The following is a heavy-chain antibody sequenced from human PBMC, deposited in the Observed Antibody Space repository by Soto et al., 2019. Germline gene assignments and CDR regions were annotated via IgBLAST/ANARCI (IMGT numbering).Heavy chain of an antibody. CDR2: IKQDGSEK. Sequence: GGSLRLSCAASGFTFSSYWMSWVRQAPGKGLEWVANIKQDGSEKYYVDSVKGRFTISRDNAKNSLYLQMNSLRAEDTAVYYCVRDRYCSGGSCYDFDYWGRGTLVTVSS. V-gene: IGHV3-7*01. CDR3: VRDRYCSGGSCYDFDY. CDR1: GFTFSSYW. J-gene: IGHJ4*02. D-gene: IGHD2-15*01.